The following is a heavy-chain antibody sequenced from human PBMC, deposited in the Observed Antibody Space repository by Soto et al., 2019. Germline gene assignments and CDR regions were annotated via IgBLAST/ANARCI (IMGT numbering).Heavy chain of an antibody. CDR1: GGSLCGYY. CDR2: INHSGST. J-gene: IGHJ4*02. V-gene: IGHV4-34*01. D-gene: IGHD3-3*01. CDR3: ARAGLRLGGYYFDY. Sequence: SWSMSLTSAACGGSLCGYYFSWIRQNPGKGLEWIGEINHSGSTNYNPSLKSRVTISVDTSKNQFSLKLSSVTAADTAVYYCARAGLRLGGYYFDYWGQRTLVTVSS.